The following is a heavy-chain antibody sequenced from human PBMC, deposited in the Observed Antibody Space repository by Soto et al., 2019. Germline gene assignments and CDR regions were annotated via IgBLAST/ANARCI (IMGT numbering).Heavy chain of an antibody. J-gene: IGHJ4*02. Sequence: GGSLRLSCAASGFTFSSYAMSWVRQAPGKGLEWVSAISGSGGSTYYADSVKGRFTISRDNTKNTLYLQMNSLRAEDTAVDYCAKDELRYFDWLLPYFDYWGQGTLVTVSS. V-gene: IGHV3-23*01. CDR1: GFTFSSYA. CDR3: AKDELRYFDWLLPYFDY. CDR2: ISGSGGST. D-gene: IGHD3-9*01.